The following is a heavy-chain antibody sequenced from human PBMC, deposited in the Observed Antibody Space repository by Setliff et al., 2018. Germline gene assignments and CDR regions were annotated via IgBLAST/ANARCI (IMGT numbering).Heavy chain of an antibody. CDR1: GFTFSSYA. J-gene: IGHJ4*02. CDR2: IRYDGSNK. Sequence: GGSLRLSCAASGFTFSSYAMHWVRQAPGKGLEWVAFIRYDGSNKYYADSVKGRFTISRDNSKNTLYLQMNSLRAEDTAVYYCAKDDYYYDSYFDYWGQGTLVTVSS. V-gene: IGHV3-30*02. D-gene: IGHD3-22*01. CDR3: AKDDYYYDSYFDY.